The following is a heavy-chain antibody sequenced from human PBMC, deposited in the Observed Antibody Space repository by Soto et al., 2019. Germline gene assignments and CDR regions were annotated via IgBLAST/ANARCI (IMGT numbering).Heavy chain of an antibody. CDR2: IKIDGSEN. V-gene: IGHV3-7*01. CDR3: ATEGSARYCTKGVCSDSDS. J-gene: IGHJ4*02. CDR1: GFIFSNYW. Sequence: VQLVESGGGVVQPGRSLRLSCAASGFIFSNYWMSWVRQAPGKGLEWVANIKIDGSENYYVDSVKGRFTISRDNAKKSLYLQRNSLRADDTAVYYCATEGSARYCTKGVCSDSDSWGQGTLVTVSS. D-gene: IGHD2-8*01.